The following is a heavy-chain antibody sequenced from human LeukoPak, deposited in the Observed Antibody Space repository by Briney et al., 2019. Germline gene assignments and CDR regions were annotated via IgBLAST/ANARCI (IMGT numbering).Heavy chain of an antibody. D-gene: IGHD3-22*01. J-gene: IGHJ4*02. Sequence: PGGSLRLSCAASGFTFSTYGMHWVRQAPGKGLEWVAFIRYDGSNKYYADSVEGRFTISRDNSKNTLYLQMNSLRAEDTAIYYCAKRSGTYYYESSGPDYWGQGTLVTVSS. V-gene: IGHV3-30*02. CDR3: AKRSGTYYYESSGPDY. CDR2: IRYDGSNK. CDR1: GFTFSTYG.